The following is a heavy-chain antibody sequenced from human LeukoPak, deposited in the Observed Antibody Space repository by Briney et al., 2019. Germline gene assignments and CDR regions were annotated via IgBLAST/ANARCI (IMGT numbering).Heavy chain of an antibody. CDR2: IIPIFGTA. Sequence: ALVKVSCKASGGTFSSYAISWVRQAPGQGLEWMGGIIPIFGTANYAQKFQGRVTITADKSTSTAYMELSSLRSEDTAVYYCAGVWSPPYTSSWPYYFDYWGQGTLVTVSS. CDR1: GGTFSSYA. J-gene: IGHJ4*02. D-gene: IGHD6-13*01. CDR3: AGVWSPPYTSSWPYYFDY. V-gene: IGHV1-69*06.